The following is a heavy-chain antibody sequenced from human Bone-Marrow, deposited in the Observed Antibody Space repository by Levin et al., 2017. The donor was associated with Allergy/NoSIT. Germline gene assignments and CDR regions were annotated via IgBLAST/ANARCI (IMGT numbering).Heavy chain of an antibody. V-gene: IGHV4-38-2*02. CDR3: ARAVAVAGGYYYYGMDV. J-gene: IGHJ6*02. CDR2: IYHSGST. D-gene: IGHD6-19*01. CDR1: GYSISSGYY. Sequence: PGGSLRLSCTVSGYSISSGYYWGWIRQPPGKGLEWIGSIYHSGSTYYNPSLKSRVTISVDTSKNQFSLKLSSVTAADTAVYYCARAVAVAGGYYYYGMDVWGQGTTVTVSS.